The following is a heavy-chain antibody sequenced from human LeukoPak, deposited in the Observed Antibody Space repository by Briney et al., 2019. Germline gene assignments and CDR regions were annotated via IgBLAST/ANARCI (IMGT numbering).Heavy chain of an antibody. D-gene: IGHD2-15*01. CDR3: AKDGVVAALGDNWFDP. CDR1: GFTFDDYA. J-gene: IGHJ5*02. Sequence: QPGGSLRLSCAASGFTFDDYAMHWVRQAPGKGLEWVSLISWNGGTTYYADSVKGRFTISRDNNKNSLYLQMNSLRAEDTALYYCAKDGVVAALGDNWFDPWGQGTLVTVSS. CDR2: ISWNGGTT. V-gene: IGHV3-43D*03.